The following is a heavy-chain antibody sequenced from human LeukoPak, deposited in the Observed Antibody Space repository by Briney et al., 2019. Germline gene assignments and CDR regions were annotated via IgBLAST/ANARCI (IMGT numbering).Heavy chain of an antibody. CDR1: GFTLSSYS. CDR3: ARGIVGATTLPDY. Sequence: PGGSLRLSCAASGFTLSSYSMNWVRQAPGKGLEWVSSISSSSSYIYYADSVKGRFTISRDNAKNSLYLQMNSLRAEDTAVYYCARGIVGATTLPDYWGQGTLVTVSS. J-gene: IGHJ4*02. V-gene: IGHV3-21*01. D-gene: IGHD1-26*01. CDR2: ISSSSSYI.